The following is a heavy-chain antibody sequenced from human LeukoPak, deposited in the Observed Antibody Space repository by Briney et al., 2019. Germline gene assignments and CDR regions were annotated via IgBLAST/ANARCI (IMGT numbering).Heavy chain of an antibody. Sequence: GSLRLSCAASGFTFSSYSMNWVRQPPGKGLEWIGSIYYSGSTYYNPSLKSRVTISVDTSKNQFSLKLSSVTAADTAVYYCARTDPYYYDSSGYNTDFDYWGQGTLVTVSS. J-gene: IGHJ4*02. CDR1: GFTFSSYSMN. D-gene: IGHD3-22*01. CDR2: IYYSGST. V-gene: IGHV4-39*01. CDR3: ARTDPYYYDSSGYNTDFDY.